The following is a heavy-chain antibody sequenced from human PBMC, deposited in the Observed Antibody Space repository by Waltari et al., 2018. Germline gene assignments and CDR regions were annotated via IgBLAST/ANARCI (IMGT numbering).Heavy chain of an antibody. CDR3: ARDSEYSSPNDAFDI. J-gene: IGHJ3*02. V-gene: IGHV4-39*07. CDR2: IYYSGST. Sequence: QLQLQESGPGLVKPSETLSLTCTVSGGSISSSSYYWGWIRQPPGKGLEWIGSIYYSGSTYYNPSLKSRVTISVDTSKNQFSLKLSSVTAADTAVYYCARDSEYSSPNDAFDIWGQGTMVTVSS. D-gene: IGHD6-6*01. CDR1: GGSISSSSYY.